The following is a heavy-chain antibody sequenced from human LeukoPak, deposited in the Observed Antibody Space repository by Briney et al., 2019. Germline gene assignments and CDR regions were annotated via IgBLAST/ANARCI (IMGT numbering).Heavy chain of an antibody. CDR1: GFTFSNYA. Sequence: GRSLRLSCAASGFTFSNYAMGWVRQAPGKGLEWVSVISGSGGTTYSADSVKGRFTISRDNSKNTLYLQMNSLRAEDTAAYYCARERGSSGGNTNGYFDYWGQGALVTVSS. V-gene: IGHV3-23*01. CDR2: ISGSGGTT. D-gene: IGHD4-23*01. J-gene: IGHJ4*02. CDR3: ARERGSSGGNTNGYFDY.